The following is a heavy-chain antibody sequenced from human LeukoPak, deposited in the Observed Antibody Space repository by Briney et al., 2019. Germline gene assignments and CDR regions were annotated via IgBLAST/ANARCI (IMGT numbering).Heavy chain of an antibody. CDR2: ISGSGGIT. D-gene: IGHD3-22*01. J-gene: IGHJ4*02. CDR3: AKTYYYDSSGYYSGASDY. CDR1: GFTFSDYA. Sequence: GGSLRLSCAASGFTFSDYAMSWVRQAPGKGLEWVSGISGSGGITYYADSVKGRFTISRDNPKNTLHLQMNSLRAEDTAVYYCAKTYYYDSSGYYSGASDYWGQGTLVTVSS. V-gene: IGHV3-23*01.